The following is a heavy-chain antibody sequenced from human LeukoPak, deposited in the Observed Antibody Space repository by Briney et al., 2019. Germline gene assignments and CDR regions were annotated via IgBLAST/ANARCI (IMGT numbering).Heavy chain of an antibody. Sequence: SETLSLTCAVYGGSFSGYYWSWIRQPPGKGLEWIGEINHSGSTNYNPSPKSRVTISVDTSKNQFSLKLSSVTAADTAVYYCARTRYYYNSRSYGAPYYFDYWGQGTLVTVSS. CDR2: INHSGST. J-gene: IGHJ4*02. CDR3: ARTRYYYNSRSYGAPYYFDY. D-gene: IGHD3-10*01. V-gene: IGHV4-34*01. CDR1: GGSFSGYY.